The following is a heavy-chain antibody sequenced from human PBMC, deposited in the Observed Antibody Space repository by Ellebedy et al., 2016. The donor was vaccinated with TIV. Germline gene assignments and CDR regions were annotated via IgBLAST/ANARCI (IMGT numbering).Heavy chain of an antibody. V-gene: IGHV4-39*07. Sequence: SETLSLTCTVSGASISSSSYYWGWIRQPPGKGLEWIGSLYYSGSTNYNPSLKSRVTISVDTSKSQFSLKLSSLTAADTAVHYCSRGWVYFDFWGQGTLVTVSS. CDR1: GASISSSSYY. D-gene: IGHD5-24*01. CDR2: LYYSGST. J-gene: IGHJ4*02. CDR3: SRGWVYFDF.